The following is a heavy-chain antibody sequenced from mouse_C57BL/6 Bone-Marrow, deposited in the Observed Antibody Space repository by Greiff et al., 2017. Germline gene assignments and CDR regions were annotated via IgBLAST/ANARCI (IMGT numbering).Heavy chain of an antibody. Sequence: EVQLVESGGGLVQPGGSLQLSCAASGFTFSDYYMYWVRQTPEKRLEWVAYISNGGGSTYYPDTVKGRFTISRDNAKNTLYLQMSRLKSEDTAMYYCARQGIVTTKFAYWGQGTLVTVSA. CDR1: GFTFSDYY. CDR3: ARQGIVTTKFAY. CDR2: ISNGGGST. V-gene: IGHV5-12*01. J-gene: IGHJ3*01. D-gene: IGHD2-5*01.